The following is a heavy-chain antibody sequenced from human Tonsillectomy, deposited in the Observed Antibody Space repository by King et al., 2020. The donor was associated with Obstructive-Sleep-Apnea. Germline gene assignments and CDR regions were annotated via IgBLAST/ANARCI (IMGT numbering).Heavy chain of an antibody. V-gene: IGHV1-2*04. CDR3: ARDSVVRGSSLDYFDY. Sequence: QLVQSGAEVKKPGASVKVSCKASGYTFTGYYMHWVRQAPGQGLEWMGWINPNSGGTNYAQKFQGWVTMTRDTSISTAYMELSRLRSDDTAVYYCARDSVVRGSSLDYFDYWGQGTLVTVSS. CDR1: GYTFTGYY. CDR2: INPNSGGT. D-gene: IGHD6-6*01. J-gene: IGHJ4*02.